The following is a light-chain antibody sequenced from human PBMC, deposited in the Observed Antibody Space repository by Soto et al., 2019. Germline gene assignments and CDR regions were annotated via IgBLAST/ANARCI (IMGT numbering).Light chain of an antibody. CDR1: QTISSSS. CDR3: QQDYNLPLP. CDR2: GAS. J-gene: IGKJ4*01. V-gene: IGKV3D-7*01. Sequence: EIVMTQSPATLSLSPGERATLSCRASQTISSSSLSWYQQKPGQAPRLLIYGASTRATGIPARFSGSGSGNGFTLTISRLQPEDFSVYFRQQDYNLPLPFGRGTKVEMK.